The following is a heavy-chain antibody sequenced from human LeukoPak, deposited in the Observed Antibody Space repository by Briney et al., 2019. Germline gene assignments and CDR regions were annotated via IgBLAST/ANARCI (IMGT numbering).Heavy chain of an antibody. CDR2: ISYDGSNK. CDR1: GSTFSSYA. Sequence: GGSLRLSCGASGSTFSSYAMHWVREAPGKGLEGVAVISYDGSNKYYAGSVKGRFTISRDNSKNTLYLQMNSLRAEDSAVYYCARVVRVAGTFGYWGQGTLVTVSS. D-gene: IGHD6-19*01. CDR3: ARVVRVAGTFGY. J-gene: IGHJ4*02. V-gene: IGHV3-30-3*01.